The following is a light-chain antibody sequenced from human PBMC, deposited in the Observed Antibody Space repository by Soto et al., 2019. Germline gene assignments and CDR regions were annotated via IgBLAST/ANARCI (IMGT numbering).Light chain of an antibody. V-gene: IGKV3-15*01. CDR1: QNINNK. CDR3: QHYNNWPLT. J-gene: IGKJ4*01. CDR2: GAS. Sequence: PGQRATISCRTSQNINNKLVWYQQKPGQAPRLLIYGASTRATGIPARFSGSGSGTEFTLTISSLQSEDFAVYSCQHYNNWPLTFGGGTKVEIK.